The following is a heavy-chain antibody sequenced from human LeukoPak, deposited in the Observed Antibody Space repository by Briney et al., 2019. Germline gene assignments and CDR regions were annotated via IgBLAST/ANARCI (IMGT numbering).Heavy chain of an antibody. D-gene: IGHD3-22*01. CDR2: IYYSGST. CDR3: ARGGDYYDSSGSNWFDP. J-gene: IGHJ5*02. V-gene: IGHV4-59*01. CDR1: GGSISSYY. Sequence: SETLPLTCTVSGGSISSYYWSWIRQPPGKGLEWIGYIYYSGSTNYNPSLKSRVTISVDTSKNQFSLKLSSVTAADTAVYYCARGGDYYDSSGSNWFDPWGQGTLVTVSS.